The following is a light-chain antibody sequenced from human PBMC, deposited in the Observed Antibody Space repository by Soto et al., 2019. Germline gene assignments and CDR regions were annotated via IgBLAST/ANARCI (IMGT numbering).Light chain of an antibody. CDR1: SSDVGGYNY. J-gene: IGLJ1*01. CDR3: SSYTSSSTYV. V-gene: IGLV2-14*01. CDR2: EVS. Sequence: QSVLAQPASVSVSPGQSLTISCIGTSSDVGGYNYVSWYQHHPGNAPKLIIYEVSNRPSGVSNRFSGSKSANTASLTISGLQADDEADYYCSSYTSSSTYVFGIGTKVTGL.